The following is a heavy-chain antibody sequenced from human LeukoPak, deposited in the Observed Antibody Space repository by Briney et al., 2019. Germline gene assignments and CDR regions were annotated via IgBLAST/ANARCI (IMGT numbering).Heavy chain of an antibody. CDR3: ARELWFANAPGSWLDP. D-gene: IGHD3-10*01. CDR2: IFHTGST. Sequence: SQTLSLTCVVSGDSISSAAYSWSWIRQPPGKGLEWIGYIFHTGSTFYNPSLKSRVTISVDNSKNQFSLRLTSVTAADTAVYYCARELWFANAPGSWLDPWGQGNLVTVSS. J-gene: IGHJ5*02. V-gene: IGHV4-30-2*01. CDR1: GDSISSAAYS.